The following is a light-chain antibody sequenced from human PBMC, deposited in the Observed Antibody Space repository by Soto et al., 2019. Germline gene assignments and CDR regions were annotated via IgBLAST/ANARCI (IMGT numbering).Light chain of an antibody. CDR2: GAS. CDR3: QQYGCSIT. J-gene: IGKJ5*01. CDR1: LGVSSY. V-gene: IGKV3-20*01. Sequence: EVVLTPSPATLSWFPSDTVTLSCRASLGVSSYLAWYQQKPGQAPRLLIYGASSRATGIPDRFSASGSGTDFTLTISRLQPEDFAVYYCQQYGCSITFGQGTRLEI.